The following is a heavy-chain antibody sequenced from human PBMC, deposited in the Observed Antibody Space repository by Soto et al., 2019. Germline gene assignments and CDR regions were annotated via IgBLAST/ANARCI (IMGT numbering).Heavy chain of an antibody. Sequence: SETLSLTCTVSGGSISSGGYYWSWIRQHPGKGLEWIGYIYYSGSTYYNPSLKSRVTISVDTSKNQFSLKLSSVTAADTAVYYCARVLSNWNLLYYFDYWGQGTLVTVSS. V-gene: IGHV4-31*03. CDR3: ARVLSNWNLLYYFDY. CDR2: IYYSGST. J-gene: IGHJ4*02. CDR1: GGSISSGGYY. D-gene: IGHD1-20*01.